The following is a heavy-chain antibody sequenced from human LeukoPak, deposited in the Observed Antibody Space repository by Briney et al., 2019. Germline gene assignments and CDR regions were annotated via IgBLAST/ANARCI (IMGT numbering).Heavy chain of an antibody. V-gene: IGHV1-46*01. Sequence: ASVKVSCKASGYTFTSYYTHWVRQAPGQGLEWMGIINPSGGSTSYAQKFQGRVTMTRDTSTSTVYMELSSLRSEDTAVYYCARDGPRDGYNYEFDYWGQGTLVTVSS. CDR2: INPSGGST. D-gene: IGHD5-24*01. J-gene: IGHJ4*02. CDR1: GYTFTSYY. CDR3: ARDGPRDGYNYEFDY.